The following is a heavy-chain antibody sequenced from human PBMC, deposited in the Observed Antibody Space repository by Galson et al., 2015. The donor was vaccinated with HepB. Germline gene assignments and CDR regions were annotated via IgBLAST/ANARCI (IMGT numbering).Heavy chain of an antibody. CDR2: VSGSVSGT. D-gene: IGHD3-10*01. CDR1: GFPFSNYA. V-gene: IGHV3-23*01. Sequence: SLRLSCAASGFPFSNYAMAWVRQAPGKGLEWVAGVSGSVSGTYYADSVKGRFTISRDNSKNMVHLQMNSLRDEDTAVYYCAKGKNRPVWFGEGYDFGGLGTLVTVSS. J-gene: IGHJ4*02. CDR3: AKGKNRPVWFGEGYDF.